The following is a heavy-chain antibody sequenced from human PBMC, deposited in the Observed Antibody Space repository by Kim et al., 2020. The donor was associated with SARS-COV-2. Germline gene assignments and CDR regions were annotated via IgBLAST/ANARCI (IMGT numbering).Heavy chain of an antibody. CDR3: ARDHSTAAGDHDY. J-gene: IGHJ4*02. V-gene: IGHV7-4-1*02. D-gene: IGHD6-13*01. Sequence: TYAQGFTGRFVFSLDPSASTAYLQISSLKAADTAVYYCARDHSTAAGDHDYWGQGTLVTVSS.